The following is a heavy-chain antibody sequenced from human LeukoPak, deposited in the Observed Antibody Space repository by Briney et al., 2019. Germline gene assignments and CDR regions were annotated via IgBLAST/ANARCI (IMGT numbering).Heavy chain of an antibody. CDR2: IYYSGST. J-gene: IGHJ4*02. Sequence: SETLSLTCTVSGGSISSSSYYWGWIRQPPGKGLEWIGSIYYSGSTYYNPSLKSRVTISVDTSKNQFSLKLISVTAADTAVYYCARVGVVVVAATPGAFFDYWGQGTLVTVSS. V-gene: IGHV4-39*01. D-gene: IGHD2-15*01. CDR1: GGSISSSSYY. CDR3: ARVGVVVVAATPGAFFDY.